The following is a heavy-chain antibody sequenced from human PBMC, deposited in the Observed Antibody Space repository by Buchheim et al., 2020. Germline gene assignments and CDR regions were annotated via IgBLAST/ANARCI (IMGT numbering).Heavy chain of an antibody. CDR3: VKGFCSGGNCSNDAFDL. CDR1: GFIFEDYA. Sequence: EVQLVESGGDLVRPGRSLRLSCVGSGFIFEDYAIHWVRQAPGKGLEWVSGISWDAVTFDHADSVRGRFTIFGDNAKNSVYLQMNSLRVEDAALYYCVKGFCSGGNCSNDAFDLWGQGT. CDR2: ISWDAVTF. V-gene: IGHV3-9*01. J-gene: IGHJ3*01. D-gene: IGHD2-15*01.